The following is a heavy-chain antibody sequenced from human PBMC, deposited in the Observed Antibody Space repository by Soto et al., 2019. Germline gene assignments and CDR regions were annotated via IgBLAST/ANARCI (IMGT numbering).Heavy chain of an antibody. CDR1: GFSLSTNGVG. D-gene: IGHD1-26*01. CDR2: IYWNDDK. V-gene: IGHV2-5*01. CDR3: AREGAIVPRFFDP. Sequence: QITLKESGPPLVNPTEPLTLMFTFSGFSLSTNGVGVGWIRQPPVKALEWLALIYWNDDKRYSPSLKSRLTITKDTSKNQVVLKMTNVDPVDTGTYYCAREGAIVPRFFDPWGQGTRVTVSS. J-gene: IGHJ5*02.